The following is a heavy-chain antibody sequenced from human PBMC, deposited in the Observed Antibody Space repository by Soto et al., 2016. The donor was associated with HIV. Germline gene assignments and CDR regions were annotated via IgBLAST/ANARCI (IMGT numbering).Heavy chain of an antibody. J-gene: IGHJ4*02. D-gene: IGHD3-22*01. Sequence: EVQLVGSGGGLVQPGGSLRLSCAASGFTVSSSYMSWVRQTPGKGLEWVSVIYSGGNTYYANSVAGRFTTSRDNSNNILFLQMNSLRAEDTAVYFCARDRPGYSDRTGSSGVGYFENWGQGNLVTVSS. CDR3: ARDRPGYSDRTGSSGVGYFEN. V-gene: IGHV3-66*01. CDR2: IYSGGNT. CDR1: GFTVSSSY.